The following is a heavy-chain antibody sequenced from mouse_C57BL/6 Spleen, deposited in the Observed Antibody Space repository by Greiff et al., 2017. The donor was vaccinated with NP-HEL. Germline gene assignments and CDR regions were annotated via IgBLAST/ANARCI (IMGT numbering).Heavy chain of an antibody. J-gene: IGHJ4*01. Sequence: VMLVESGPGLVAPSQSLSITCTVSGFSLTSYAISWVRQPPGKGLEWLGVIWTGGGTNYNSALKSRLSISKDNSKSQVFLKMNSLQTDDTARYYCASIYYYGSNYAMDYWGQGTSVTVSS. D-gene: IGHD1-1*01. CDR3: ASIYYYGSNYAMDY. CDR2: IWTGGGT. V-gene: IGHV2-9-1*01. CDR1: GFSLTSYA.